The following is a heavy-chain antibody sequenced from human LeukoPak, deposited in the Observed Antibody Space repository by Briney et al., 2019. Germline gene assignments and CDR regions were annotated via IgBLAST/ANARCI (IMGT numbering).Heavy chain of an antibody. CDR3: AKDIATMRWLRPDPSVDY. V-gene: IGHV3-30*02. D-gene: IGHD5-12*01. CDR1: GLTFSNHG. Sequence: PGGSLRLSCAASGLTFSNHGMHWVRQAPGKGLEWVSFIRYDGINKYYPDSVKGRFTISRDNSKNTLYLHMNGLRAEDTAVYYCAKDIATMRWLRPDPSVDYWGQGTLVTVSS. J-gene: IGHJ4*02. CDR2: IRYDGINK.